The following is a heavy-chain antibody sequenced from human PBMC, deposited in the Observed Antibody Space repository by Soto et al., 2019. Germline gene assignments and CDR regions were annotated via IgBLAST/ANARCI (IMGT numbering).Heavy chain of an antibody. D-gene: IGHD3-10*01. CDR1: GGPISSSSYY. J-gene: IGHJ6*02. V-gene: IGHV4-39*01. CDR3: VGSNGEYYYYGMDV. Sequence: SETLSLTCTVSGGPISSSSYYWGWIRQPPGKGLEWIGSIYYSGSTYYNPSLKSRVTISVDTSKNQFSLKLSSVTAADTAVYYCVGSNGEYYYYGMDVWGQGTTVTVSS. CDR2: IYYSGST.